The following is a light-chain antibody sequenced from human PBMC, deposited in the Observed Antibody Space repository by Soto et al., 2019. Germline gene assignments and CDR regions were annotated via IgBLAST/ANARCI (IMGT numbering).Light chain of an antibody. J-gene: IGLJ2*01. CDR3: QSYDTSLSGVV. Sequence: QLVLTQPPSVSGAPGQRVTISCTGSSSNIGAGYDVHWYQQVPGTAPKLLIFGNSNRPSGVPDRFSGSQSGTSAYLAITGLQAEDEADYNCQSYDTSLSGVVFCGGTKLTVL. V-gene: IGLV1-40*01. CDR1: SSNIGAGYD. CDR2: GNS.